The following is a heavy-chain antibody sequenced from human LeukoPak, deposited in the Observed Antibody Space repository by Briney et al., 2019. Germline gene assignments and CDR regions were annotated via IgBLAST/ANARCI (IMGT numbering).Heavy chain of an antibody. CDR3: ARGDGYNHSPFDY. J-gene: IGHJ4*02. Sequence: PGRSLRLSCAASGFTFSSYGMHWVRQAPGKGLEWVAVIWYDGSDKYYADSVKGRHTISRDNSKNTLYLQMNSLRAEDTAVYYCARGDGYNHSPFDYWGQGTLVTVSS. CDR1: GFTFSSYG. D-gene: IGHD5-24*01. CDR2: IWYDGSDK. V-gene: IGHV3-33*01.